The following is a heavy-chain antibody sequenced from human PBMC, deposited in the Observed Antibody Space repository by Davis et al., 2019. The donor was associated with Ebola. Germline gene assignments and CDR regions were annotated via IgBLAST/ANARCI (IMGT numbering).Heavy chain of an antibody. Sequence: MPSETLSLTCTVSGGSVSSGSYYWSWIRQPPGKGLEWIGYIYYSGSTNYNPSLKSRVTISVDTSKNQFSLKLSSVTAADTAVYYCAREHMITFGGVIVENWYYDLWGRGTLVTVSS. CDR3: AREHMITFGGVIVENWYYDL. V-gene: IGHV4-61*01. CDR1: GGSVSSGSYY. J-gene: IGHJ2*01. CDR2: IYYSGST. D-gene: IGHD3-16*02.